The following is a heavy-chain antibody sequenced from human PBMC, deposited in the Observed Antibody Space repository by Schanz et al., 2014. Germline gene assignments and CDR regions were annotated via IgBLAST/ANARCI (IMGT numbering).Heavy chain of an antibody. CDR3: VRRKHAFDI. CDR2: IYTSGST. J-gene: IGHJ3*02. Sequence: EVQLVESGGGLVQPGGSLRLSCAASGFTVSSNYMSWVRQAPGKGLEWVSVIYTSGSTYYADSVRGRFTFSRDNSKNTLYLQMNSLRAEDTAVYYCVRRKHAFDIWGQGTMVTVSS. V-gene: IGHV3-66*01. CDR1: GFTVSSNY.